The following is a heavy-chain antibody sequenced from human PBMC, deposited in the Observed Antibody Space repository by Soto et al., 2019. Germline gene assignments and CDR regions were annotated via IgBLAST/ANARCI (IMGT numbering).Heavy chain of an antibody. CDR3: AREGFWSGYYYAFDI. CDR1: GFTFSSYS. Sequence: GGSLRLSCAASGFTFSSYSMNWVRQAPGKGLEWVSYISSSSSTIYYADSVKGRFTISRDNAKNSLYLQMNSLRAEDTAVYYCAREGFWSGYYYAFDIWGQGTMVTVSS. V-gene: IGHV3-48*01. CDR2: ISSSSSTI. J-gene: IGHJ3*02. D-gene: IGHD3-3*01.